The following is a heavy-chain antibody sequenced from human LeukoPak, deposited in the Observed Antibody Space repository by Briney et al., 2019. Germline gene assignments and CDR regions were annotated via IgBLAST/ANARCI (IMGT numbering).Heavy chain of an antibody. J-gene: IGHJ3*01. Sequence: GGSLRLSCAASGFTFSNYWMSWVRQAPGKGLEWVANIKQDGSEKYYVDSVKGRFTISRDNAKNSLYLQMNSLRAEDTAVYYCARGVMIFGVVRSGAFDVWGQGTMVTVPS. CDR3: ARGVMIFGVVRSGAFDV. D-gene: IGHD3-3*01. CDR2: IKQDGSEK. V-gene: IGHV3-7*03. CDR1: GFTFSNYW.